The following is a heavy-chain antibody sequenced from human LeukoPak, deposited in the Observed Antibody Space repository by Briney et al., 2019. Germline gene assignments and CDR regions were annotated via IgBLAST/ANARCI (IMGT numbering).Heavy chain of an antibody. J-gene: IGHJ4*02. D-gene: IGHD1-26*01. V-gene: IGHV3-7*01. Sequence: PGGSLRLSCAVSGFTFSNYWMSWVRQAPGKGLEWVANIKQDGSEKYYVDSVKGRFTISRDNARNSLYLQMNSLRVEDTAVYYCAREERYSGTYWGQGTLVTVSS. CDR2: IKQDGSEK. CDR1: GFTFSNYW. CDR3: AREERYSGTY.